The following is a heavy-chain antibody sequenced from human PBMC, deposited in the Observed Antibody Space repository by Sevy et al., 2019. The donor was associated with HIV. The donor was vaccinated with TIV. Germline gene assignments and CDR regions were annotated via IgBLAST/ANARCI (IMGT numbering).Heavy chain of an antibody. D-gene: IGHD3-22*01. J-gene: IGHJ6*03. Sequence: GGSLRLSCAVSGFSFDSYGMTWVRQAPGKGLEWVSGISGSGTRTYYADSVKGRFSIPRDNSKNRLYLEMNSLRSEDTDIYYCGKGGGGHYDPDEIGYYFYYYNMDVWCKGTTVTVSS. CDR2: ISGSGTRT. V-gene: IGHV3-23*01. CDR1: GFSFDSYG. CDR3: GKGGGGHYDPDEIGYYFYYYNMDV.